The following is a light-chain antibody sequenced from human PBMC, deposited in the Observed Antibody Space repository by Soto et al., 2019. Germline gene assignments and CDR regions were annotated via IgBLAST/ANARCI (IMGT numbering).Light chain of an antibody. CDR1: QSISTW. J-gene: IGKJ1*01. CDR2: TAS. V-gene: IGKV1-5*03. CDR3: QQHNSYPRT. Sequence: DIQMTQSPSTLSASVGDRVTITCRASQSISTWLAWYQQKPGKAPKLLIYTASNLERGVPSRFTGSGSGKDFPLTISSLQPDHFATYYCQQHNSYPRTFGQGTKVEIK.